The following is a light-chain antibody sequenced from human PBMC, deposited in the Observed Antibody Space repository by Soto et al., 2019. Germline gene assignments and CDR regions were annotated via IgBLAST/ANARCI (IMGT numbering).Light chain of an antibody. J-gene: IGKJ5*01. CDR2: GAS. Sequence: EILLTQSPGTLTLSPGERATLSCRASQSVSSSLAWYQQKTGQAPRLLISGASSRATGIPERFSGSGSDTDFTLTISRLEPEDFEMYYCQQYGGSPITFGQGTRLEIK. CDR3: QQYGGSPIT. V-gene: IGKV3-20*01. CDR1: QSVSSS.